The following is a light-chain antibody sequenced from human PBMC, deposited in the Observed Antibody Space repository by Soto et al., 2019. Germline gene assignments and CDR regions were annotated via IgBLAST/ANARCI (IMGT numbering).Light chain of an antibody. CDR1: QTISSW. V-gene: IGKV1-5*03. Sequence: DIQMTQSPSTLSGSVGDRVTITCRASQTISSWLAWYQQKPGKAPKLLIYKASTLKSGVPSRFSGSRSGTQFTLTITTLQPDDSATYYCQHYNRYSEAFGQGTKVELK. J-gene: IGKJ1*01. CDR2: KAS. CDR3: QHYNRYSEA.